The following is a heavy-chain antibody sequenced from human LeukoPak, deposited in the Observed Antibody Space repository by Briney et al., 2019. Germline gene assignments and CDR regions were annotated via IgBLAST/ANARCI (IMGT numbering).Heavy chain of an antibody. CDR2: ISSSSSTI. J-gene: IGHJ4*02. D-gene: IGHD1-26*01. Sequence: GGSLRLSCAASGFTFSSYSMNWVRQAPGKGLEWVSYISSSSSTIYYADSVKGRFTISRDNAKNSLYLQMNSLRAEDTAVYYCARDRWELFPYFDYWGQGTLVTVSS. CDR3: ARDRWELFPYFDY. V-gene: IGHV3-48*01. CDR1: GFTFSSYS.